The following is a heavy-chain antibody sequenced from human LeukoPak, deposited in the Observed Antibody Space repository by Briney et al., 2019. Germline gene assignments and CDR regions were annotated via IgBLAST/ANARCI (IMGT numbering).Heavy chain of an antibody. CDR3: AREPYSSGYYYYLDY. Sequence: ASVKVSCKASGYTFNHYAITWVRQAPGQGLEWMAWISAYNGNAKLAQRFQGRVTMTTDPSTSTAYMELRNLASDDTAVYYCAREPYSSGYYYYLDYWGQGTLVTVSS. CDR1: GYTFNHYA. CDR2: ISAYNGNA. J-gene: IGHJ4*02. V-gene: IGHV1-18*04. D-gene: IGHD6-19*01.